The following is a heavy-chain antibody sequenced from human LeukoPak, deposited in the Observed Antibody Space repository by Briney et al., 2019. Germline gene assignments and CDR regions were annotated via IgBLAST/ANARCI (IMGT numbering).Heavy chain of an antibody. CDR2: MNPNSGNT. V-gene: IGHV1-8*03. J-gene: IGHJ6*03. Sequence: ASVKVSCKASGYTFTSYDINWVRQATGQGLEWMGWMNPNSGNTGYAQKFQGRVTITRNTSISTAYMEQSSLRSEDTAVYYCVRGPLQHYYDYMDVWGKGTTVTVSS. CDR1: GYTFTSYD. CDR3: VRGPLQHYYDYMDV.